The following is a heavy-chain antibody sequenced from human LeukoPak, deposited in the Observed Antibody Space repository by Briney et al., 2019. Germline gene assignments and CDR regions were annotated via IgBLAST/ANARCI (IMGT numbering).Heavy chain of an antibody. CDR2: IYYTGST. J-gene: IGHJ3*02. CDR3: ARRMKLAAKGDAFDI. V-gene: IGHV4-59*08. Sequence: SETLSLTCTVSGGSISSSYWSWIRQPPGKGLEWLGYIYYTGSTTYNPSLKSRVTISVDASRRHFSLKLNSVTAADTAVYYCARRMKLAAKGDAFDIWGQGTMVTVSP. D-gene: IGHD2-15*01. CDR1: GGSISSSY.